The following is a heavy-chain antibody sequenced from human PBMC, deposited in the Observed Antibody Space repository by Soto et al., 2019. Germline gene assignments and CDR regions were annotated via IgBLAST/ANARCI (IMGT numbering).Heavy chain of an antibody. Sequence: SETLSLTCAVSGGSISSGGYSWSWIRQPPGKGLDWIGYIYYSGSTYYNPSLKSRVTISVDTSQNHFSLKLSSVTVADTAVYYCARVQYSSSSTPIDPWGQGTLVTVSS. D-gene: IGHD6-13*01. J-gene: IGHJ5*02. CDR1: GGSISSGGYS. V-gene: IGHV4-30-2*05. CDR2: IYYSGST. CDR3: ARVQYSSSSTPIDP.